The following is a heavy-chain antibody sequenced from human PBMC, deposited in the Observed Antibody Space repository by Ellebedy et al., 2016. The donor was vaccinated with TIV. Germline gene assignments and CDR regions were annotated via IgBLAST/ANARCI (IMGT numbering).Heavy chain of an antibody. CDR2: ISAYNGNT. V-gene: IGHV1-18*04. CDR3: ARRILRYFDWSYGMDV. J-gene: IGHJ6*02. D-gene: IGHD3-9*01. CDR1: GYTFPSYG. Sequence: AASVKVSCQASGYTFPSYGISWVRQAPGQGLEWMGWISAYNGNTNYAQKLQGRVTMTTDTSTSTAYMELRSLRSDDTAVYYCARRILRYFDWSYGMDVWGQGTTVTVSS.